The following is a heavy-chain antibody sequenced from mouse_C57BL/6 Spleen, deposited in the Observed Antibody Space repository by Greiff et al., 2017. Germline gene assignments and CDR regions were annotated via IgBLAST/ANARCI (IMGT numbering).Heavy chain of an antibody. CDR2: INPSTGGT. CDR1: GYSFTGYY. CDR3: ARSRIYDGYYVYFDY. D-gene: IGHD2-3*01. J-gene: IGHJ2*01. V-gene: IGHV1-42*01. Sequence: VQLQQSGPELVKPGASVKISCKASGYSFTGYYMNWVKQSPEKSLEWIGEINPSTGGTTYNQKFKAKATLTVDKSSSTAYMQLKSLTSEDSAVYYCARSRIYDGYYVYFDYWGQGTTLTVSS.